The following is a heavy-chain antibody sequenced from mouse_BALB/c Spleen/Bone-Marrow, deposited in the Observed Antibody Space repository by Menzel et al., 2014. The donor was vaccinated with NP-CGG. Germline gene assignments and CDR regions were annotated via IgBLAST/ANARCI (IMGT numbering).Heavy chain of an antibody. Sequence: QVQLQQSGPELVKPGASVKMSCKASGYTFTSYYIHWVKQRPGQGLEWIGWIYPGDGSTKYNEKFKGKATLTADKSSSTAYMLLSSLTSGDSAIYFCARSQGNYFDYWGQGTTLTVSS. V-gene: IGHV1S56*01. CDR3: ARSQGNYFDY. CDR2: IYPGDGST. J-gene: IGHJ2*01. CDR1: GYTFTSYY.